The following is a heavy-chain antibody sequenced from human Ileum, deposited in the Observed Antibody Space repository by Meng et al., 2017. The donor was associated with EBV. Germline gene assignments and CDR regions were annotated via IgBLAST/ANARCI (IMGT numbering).Heavy chain of an antibody. CDR1: GGFFSCYY. CDR2: INHSGST. J-gene: IGHJ5*02. CDR3: AREARSSGYHPGIGP. Sequence: QWHVKPLGAGLLKPSETLSLTCAVYGGFFSCYYWSWIRQSPGKGLEWIGEINHSGSTNYNPSLKSRVTISVDTSKNQFSLKLTSVTAADTAVYYCAREARSSGYHPGIGPWGQGTLVTVSS. V-gene: IGHV4-34*02. D-gene: IGHD3-22*01.